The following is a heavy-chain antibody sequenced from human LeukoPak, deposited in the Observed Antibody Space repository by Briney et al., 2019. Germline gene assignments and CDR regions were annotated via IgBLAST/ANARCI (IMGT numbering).Heavy chain of an antibody. CDR1: GGSISSYY. Sequence: SETLSLTCTVSGGSISSYYWSWIRQPPGKGLEWIGYIYYSGSTNYNPSLKSRVTISVDTSKNQFSLKLSSVTAADTAVYYCARDQGYFDWLNWFDPWGQGTLVTVSS. J-gene: IGHJ5*02. D-gene: IGHD3-9*01. CDR3: ARDQGYFDWLNWFDP. CDR2: IYYSGST. V-gene: IGHV4-59*01.